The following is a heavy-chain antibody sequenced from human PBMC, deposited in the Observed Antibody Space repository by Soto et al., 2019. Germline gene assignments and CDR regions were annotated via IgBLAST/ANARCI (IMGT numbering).Heavy chain of an antibody. CDR2: IYYSGTT. CDR3: ARREIQGPIDY. V-gene: IGHV4-28*01. CDR1: GYSISSSNW. D-gene: IGHD1-26*01. Sequence: QVQLQESGPGLVKPSDTLSLTCAVSGYSISSSNWWGWIRQPPGKGLEWIGYIYYSGTTYYKPTLKSRVTMSVDTSKNQFSLKLTSVTAVDTAVYYCARREIQGPIDYWGQGTLVTVSS. J-gene: IGHJ4*02.